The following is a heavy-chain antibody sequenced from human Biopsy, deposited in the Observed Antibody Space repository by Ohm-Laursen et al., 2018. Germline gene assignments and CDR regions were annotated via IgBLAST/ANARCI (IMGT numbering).Heavy chain of an antibody. Sequence: GASVKVSCKASGGTFSSSAITWVRQAPGQGLEWMGIINPGGNSTAYTQNFQGRVTVAADTSTSTVTMELRSLRSDDTAVYYCATKLTGYFHHWGQGTLVTVSP. J-gene: IGHJ1*01. CDR1: GGTFSSSA. CDR2: INPGGNST. D-gene: IGHD3-9*01. V-gene: IGHV1-46*01. CDR3: ATKLTGYFHH.